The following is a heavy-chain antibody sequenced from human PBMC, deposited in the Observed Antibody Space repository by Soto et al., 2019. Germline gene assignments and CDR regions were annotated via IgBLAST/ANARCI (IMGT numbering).Heavy chain of an antibody. Sequence: QVQLQESGPGLVKPSETLPLTCTISGDSINGYYWSWIRQAPGKGLEWLGYIYYTGSTTYNPSLKSRVTISLDTSKKQFSLRLSSVTAADTAVYYCARHPGVGNRRFGGYYYHMDVWGKGTTVSVSS. CDR2: IYYTGST. V-gene: IGHV4-59*08. CDR1: GDSINGYY. D-gene: IGHD2-8*01. CDR3: ARHPGVGNRRFGGYYYHMDV. J-gene: IGHJ6*03.